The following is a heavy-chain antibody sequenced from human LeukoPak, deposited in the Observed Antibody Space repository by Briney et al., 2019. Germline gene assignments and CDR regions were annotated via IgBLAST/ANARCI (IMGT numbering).Heavy chain of an antibody. CDR1: GGSISSYY. CDR3: ARGTDIVVVPAAIWV. D-gene: IGHD2-2*02. V-gene: IGHV4-4*07. Sequence: SETLSLTCTVSGGSISSYYWSWIRQPAGKGLEWIGRIYTSGSTNYNPSLKSRVTISVDTSKNQFSLKLSSVTAADTAVYYCARGTDIVVVPAAIWVWGQGTLVTVSS. CDR2: IYTSGST. J-gene: IGHJ4*02.